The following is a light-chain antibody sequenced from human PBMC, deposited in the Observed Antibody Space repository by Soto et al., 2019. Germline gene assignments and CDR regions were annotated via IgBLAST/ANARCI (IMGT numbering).Light chain of an antibody. CDR1: QSISSY. Sequence: DIQMTQSPSSLSASVGDRVTITCRASQSISSYLNWYQQKPGKAPKLLIYAASSFQSGGPSRFNGSASGTAFTSTITSLQPEDFATYYYQQSYSTPQRSFGHGTKVEIK. CDR2: AAS. CDR3: QQSYSTPQRS. V-gene: IGKV1-39*01. J-gene: IGKJ1*01.